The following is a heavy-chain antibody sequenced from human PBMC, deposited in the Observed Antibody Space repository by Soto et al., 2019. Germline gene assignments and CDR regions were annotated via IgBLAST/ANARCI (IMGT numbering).Heavy chain of an antibody. J-gene: IGHJ4*02. V-gene: IGHV3-33*01. D-gene: IGHD3-10*01. CDR3: AREHTAVWFEELSEIRYFDY. Sequence: GGSLRLSCAASGFTFSSYGMHWARQAPGKGLEWVAVIWYDGSNKYYADSVKGRFTISRDNSKNTLYLQMNSLRAEDTAVYYCAREHTAVWFEELSEIRYFDYRGQGTLVTVSS. CDR1: GFTFSSYG. CDR2: IWYDGSNK.